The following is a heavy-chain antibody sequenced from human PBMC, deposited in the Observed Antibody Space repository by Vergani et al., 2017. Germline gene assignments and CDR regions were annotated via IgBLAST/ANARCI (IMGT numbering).Heavy chain of an antibody. V-gene: IGHV3-48*04. J-gene: IGHJ4*02. Sequence: EVQLVESGGGVVQPGGSLRLSCAASGFTFDDYAMHWVRQAPGKGLEWVSYISGSSSTIYYADSVKGRFTISRDNAKNSLYLQMNSLRAEDTAVYYCAVVVVVAATDFDYWGQGTLVTVSS. CDR2: ISGSSSTI. CDR1: GFTFDDYA. CDR3: AVVVVVAATDFDY. D-gene: IGHD2-15*01.